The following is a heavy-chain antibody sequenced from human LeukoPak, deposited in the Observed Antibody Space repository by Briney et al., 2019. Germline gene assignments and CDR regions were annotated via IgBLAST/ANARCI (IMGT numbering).Heavy chain of an antibody. Sequence: PGGSLRLSCAASGFTFSSYGMSWVRQAPGKGLEWVSGISGSGGSTYYADSVKGRLTISRDNSKNTLYLQMNSLRAEDTAVYYCAKPVVGAISYYYYYMDVWGKGATVTVSS. CDR3: AKPVVGAISYYYYYMDV. D-gene: IGHD1-26*01. CDR2: ISGSGGST. V-gene: IGHV3-23*01. CDR1: GFTFSSYG. J-gene: IGHJ6*03.